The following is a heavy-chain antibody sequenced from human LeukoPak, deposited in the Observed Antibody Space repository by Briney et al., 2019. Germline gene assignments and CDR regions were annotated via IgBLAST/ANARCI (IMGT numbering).Heavy chain of an antibody. CDR3: AREDVVLVDAVRYYSYGMDV. CDR2: INPTGGST. V-gene: IGHV1-46*02. J-gene: IGHJ6*02. Sequence: VSVKVSCKASGYNFNNYYMHWVRQAPGQGLEWMGIINPTGGSTSYAQKFQDRVTMTRNTSTSTVDKELSSLKAEDTAVYYCAREDVVLVDAVRYYSYGMDVWGQGTTVTVSS. D-gene: IGHD2-8*01. CDR1: GYNFNNYY.